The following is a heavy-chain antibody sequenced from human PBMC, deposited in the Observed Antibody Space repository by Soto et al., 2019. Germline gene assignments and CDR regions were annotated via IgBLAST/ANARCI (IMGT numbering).Heavy chain of an antibody. D-gene: IGHD4-17*01. CDR2: IYPGDSDT. V-gene: IGHV5-51*01. CDR1: GFSFTTYW. Sequence: GESLKISCKGSGFSFTTYWIAWVRQMPGKGLEWMGIIYPGDSDTRYSPSFQGQVTISADKSISTAYLQWSSLKASDTAMYYCARQSDYGDYGANYWGQGTLVTVSS. CDR3: ARQSDYGDYGANY. J-gene: IGHJ4*02.